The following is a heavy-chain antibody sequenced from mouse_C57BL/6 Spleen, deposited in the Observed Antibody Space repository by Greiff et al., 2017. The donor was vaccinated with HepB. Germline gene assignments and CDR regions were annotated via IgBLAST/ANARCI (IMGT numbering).Heavy chain of an antibody. V-gene: IGHV5-17*01. CDR3: ATSTVGDYFDY. CDR2: ISSGSSTI. CDR1: GFTFSDYG. D-gene: IGHD1-1*01. J-gene: IGHJ2*01. Sequence: EVHLVESGGGLVKPGGSLKLSCAASGFTFSDYGMHWVRQAPEKGLEWVAYISSGSSTIYYADTVKGRFTISRDNAKNTLFLQMTSLRSEDTAMYYCATSTVGDYFDYWGQSTTLTVSS.